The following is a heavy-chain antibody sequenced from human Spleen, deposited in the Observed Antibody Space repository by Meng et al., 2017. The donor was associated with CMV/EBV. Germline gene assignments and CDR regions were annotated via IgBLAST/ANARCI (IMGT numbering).Heavy chain of an antibody. CDR1: GFAVSSNY. J-gene: IGHJ4*02. V-gene: IGHV3-53*01. D-gene: IGHD6-6*01. Sequence: GESLKISCAASGFAVSSNYMNWVRQAPGKGLEWVSIIYSDGATTYYVDSVKGRFTISRDNSKNTLYLQMNSLRAEDTAVYYCARAYSSSSSLGRWGQGTLVTVSS. CDR3: ARAYSSSSSLGR. CDR2: IYSDGATT.